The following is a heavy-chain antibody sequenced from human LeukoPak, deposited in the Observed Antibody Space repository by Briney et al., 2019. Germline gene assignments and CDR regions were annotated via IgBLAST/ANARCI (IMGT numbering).Heavy chain of an antibody. CDR2: IYYSGSN. V-gene: IGHV4-39*07. J-gene: IGHJ4*02. CDR1: GGSISSSSYY. CDR3: ARSILRYYFDSSGYYPYYLDY. Sequence: SETLSLTCTVSGGSISSSSYYWGWIRQPPGKGLEWIGSIYYSGSNYHNSSLKSRVTMSIDTSKNQFSLKLSSVTAADTAVYYCARSILRYYFDSSGYYPYYLDYWGQGMLVTVSS. D-gene: IGHD3-22*01.